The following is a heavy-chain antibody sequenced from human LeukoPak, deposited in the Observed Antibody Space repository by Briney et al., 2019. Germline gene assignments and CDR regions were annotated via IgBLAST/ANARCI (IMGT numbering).Heavy chain of an antibody. CDR1: GYTFTSYG. CDR2: INPNSGGT. J-gene: IGHJ4*02. V-gene: IGHV1-2*06. CDR3: ARAPRVVTMFSLPTSDY. D-gene: IGHD4-23*01. Sequence: ASVKVSCKASGYTFTSYGISWVRQAPGQGLEWMGRINPNSGGTNYAQKFQSRVTMTRDTSISTAYMELSRLRSDDTAVYYCARAPRVVTMFSLPTSDYWGQGTLVTVSS.